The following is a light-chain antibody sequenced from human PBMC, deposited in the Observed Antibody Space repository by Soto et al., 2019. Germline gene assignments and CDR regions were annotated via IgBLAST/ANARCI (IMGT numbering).Light chain of an antibody. CDR1: QSVSGN. Sequence: EIVMTQSPATLSVSPGERATLSCRASQSVSGNLAWYQQKPGQAPRLLIYGASTRATGIPARFSGSGSGTEFNLTISRLQSEDFAVYYCQQYNNWPPLTFGGGTKVEIK. CDR2: GAS. V-gene: IGKV3-15*01. J-gene: IGKJ4*01. CDR3: QQYNNWPPLT.